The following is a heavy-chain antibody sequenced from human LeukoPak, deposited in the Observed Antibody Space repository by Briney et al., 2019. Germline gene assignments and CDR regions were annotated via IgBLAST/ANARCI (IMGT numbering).Heavy chain of an antibody. V-gene: IGHV3-30-3*01. CDR3: ARDHNWAFGY. J-gene: IGHJ4*02. D-gene: IGHD1-20*01. Sequence: PGGSLRLSCAASGFTFSSYAMHWVRQAPGKGLEWVAVISYDGSNKYYADSVKGRFTISRDNSKNTLYLQMNSLRAEDTAVYYCARDHNWAFGYWGQGTLVTVSS. CDR1: GFTFSSYA. CDR2: ISYDGSNK.